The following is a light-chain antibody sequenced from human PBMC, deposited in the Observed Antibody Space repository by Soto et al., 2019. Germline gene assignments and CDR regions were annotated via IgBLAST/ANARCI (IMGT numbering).Light chain of an antibody. CDR1: QGIGAT. CDR3: QPYNNWPLT. CDR2: DTS. Sequence: EVVMSQAPATLSVSPGECATLSCRASQGIGATLAWYQHKPGQTPRLLIYDTSTRATGVPTRFSGSRSGAEFTLPINRLPSEDFAVYYCQPYNNWPLTFGGGTKV. V-gene: IGKV3-15*01. J-gene: IGKJ4*01.